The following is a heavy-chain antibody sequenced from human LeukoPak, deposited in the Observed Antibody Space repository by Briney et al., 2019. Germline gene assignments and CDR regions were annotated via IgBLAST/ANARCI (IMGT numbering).Heavy chain of an antibody. CDR1: GFTFSSYS. V-gene: IGHV3-48*04. Sequence: GGSLRLSCAASGFTFSSYSMNWVRQAPGKGLEWVSYISGSRSTIYYADSVKGRFTISRDNAKNSLYLQMNSLRAEDTAVYYCARDLSYYDSSGLPSMDVWGQGTTVTVSS. J-gene: IGHJ6*02. D-gene: IGHD3-22*01. CDR2: ISGSRSTI. CDR3: ARDLSYYDSSGLPSMDV.